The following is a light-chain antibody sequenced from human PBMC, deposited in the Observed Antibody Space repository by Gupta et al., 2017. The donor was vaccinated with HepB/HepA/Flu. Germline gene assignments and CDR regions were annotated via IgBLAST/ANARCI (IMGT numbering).Light chain of an antibody. CDR1: TSNIGDNP. Sequence: QSVLTQPPSASGTPGQRVTISCSGTTSNIGDNPVNWYHQVPGPAPKLLMYGDNRRPSGVPERVSGSKSGTSAALAIRGLPTEDEAVYYCAPSDDNRNGQVFGGGTKLTVL. V-gene: IGLV1-44*01. J-gene: IGLJ2*01. CDR3: APSDDNRNGQV. CDR2: GDN.